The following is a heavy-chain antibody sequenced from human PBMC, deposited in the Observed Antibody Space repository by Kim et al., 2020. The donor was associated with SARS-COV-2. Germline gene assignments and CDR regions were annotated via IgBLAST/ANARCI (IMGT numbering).Heavy chain of an antibody. CDR3: ARDVGCSSTSCYAGDAFDI. CDR2: ISSSGSTI. D-gene: IGHD2-2*01. CDR1: GFTFSSYE. J-gene: IGHJ3*02. V-gene: IGHV3-48*03. Sequence: GGSLRLSCAASGFTFSSYEMNWVRQAPGKGLEWVSYISSSGSTIYYADSVKGRFTISRDNAKNSLYLQMNSLRAEDTAVYYCARDVGCSSTSCYAGDAFDIWGQGTMVTVSS.